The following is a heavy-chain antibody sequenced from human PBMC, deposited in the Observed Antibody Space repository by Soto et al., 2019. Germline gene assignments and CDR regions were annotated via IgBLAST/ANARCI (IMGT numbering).Heavy chain of an antibody. J-gene: IGHJ4*02. V-gene: IGHV3-30*03. CDR2: VTFDGSHQ. D-gene: IGHD4-4*01. CDR1: GFSFSSHG. CDR3: ATYHICDYRVPFDV. Sequence: GGSLRLSSAASGFSFSSHGMRWVRQAPGKGLEWVAVVTFDGSHQYYADSVKGRFTISKKNSRILVYIQMNSLREEEMAIYGCATYHICDYRVPFDVGGLGIQVTVSP.